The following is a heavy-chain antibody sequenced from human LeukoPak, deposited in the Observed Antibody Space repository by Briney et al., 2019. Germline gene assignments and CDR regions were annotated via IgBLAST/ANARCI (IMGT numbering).Heavy chain of an antibody. CDR2: IRSDGTNK. Sequence: GGSLRLSCAASGFTFSSYGMRWVRQAPGKGLEWVAFIRSDGTNKYCADSVKGRFTISRDNSKNTLYLQMNSLRAEDTAVYYCAKDYSKTGYYGSGTYYRPNWFDPWGQGTLVTVSS. D-gene: IGHD3-10*01. CDR3: AKDYSKTGYYGSGTYYRPNWFDP. J-gene: IGHJ5*02. CDR1: GFTFSSYG. V-gene: IGHV3-30*02.